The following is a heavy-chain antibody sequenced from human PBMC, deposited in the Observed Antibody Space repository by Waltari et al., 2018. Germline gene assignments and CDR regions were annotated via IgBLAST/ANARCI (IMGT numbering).Heavy chain of an antibody. Sequence: EVQLVESGGGLVQTGGSLTLSCASSGFDFRNYWMSWVRKAPGMGLEWVANVKCDRSDVYDGASVKVRFTFHRDNAKNAVYLHMNSLRADDTAVYYCTRDHCSSTFCYTWGLFIDSWGQVSLVAVSS. V-gene: IGHV3-7*01. CDR2: VKCDRSDV. CDR3: TRDHCSSTFCYTWGLFIDS. CDR1: GFDFRNYW. D-gene: IGHD2-2*02. J-gene: IGHJ4*02.